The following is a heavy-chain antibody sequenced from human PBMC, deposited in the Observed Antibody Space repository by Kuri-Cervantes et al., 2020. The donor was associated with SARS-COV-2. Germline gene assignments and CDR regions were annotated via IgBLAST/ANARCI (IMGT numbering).Heavy chain of an antibody. Sequence: SQTLSLTCAVSGGSFSDVYWSWIRQPPGQGLEWIGEINHSGSTNYNPSLKSRVTISVGTSKNQFSLKLSSVTAADTAVYYCARAGSEVVVPAAIRGGIAARLYYYYMDVWGKGTTVTVSS. V-gene: IGHV4-34*01. J-gene: IGHJ6*03. D-gene: IGHD2-2*02. CDR3: ARAGSEVVVPAAIRGGIAARLYYYYMDV. CDR1: GGSFSDVY. CDR2: INHSGST.